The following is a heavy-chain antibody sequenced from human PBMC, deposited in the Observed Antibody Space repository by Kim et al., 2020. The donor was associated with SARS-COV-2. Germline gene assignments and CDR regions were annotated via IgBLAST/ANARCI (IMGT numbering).Heavy chain of an antibody. CDR3: ATVDPAYGDCAY. Sequence: YYVDSVKGRFTTSRDNAKNSLFRQMDSLRAEDTAVYYGATVDPAYGDCAYWGPGTLVTVSS. J-gene: IGHJ4*02. V-gene: IGHV3-7*01. D-gene: IGHD2-21*02.